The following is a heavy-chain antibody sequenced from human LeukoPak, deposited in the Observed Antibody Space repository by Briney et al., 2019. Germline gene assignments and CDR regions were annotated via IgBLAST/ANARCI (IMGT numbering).Heavy chain of an antibody. CDR3: ARNYGGKRALFDY. D-gene: IGHD4-23*01. CDR2: ISSSSSYI. V-gene: IGHV3-21*01. CDR1: GFTVSTNY. J-gene: IGHJ4*02. Sequence: GGSLRLSCAASGFTVSTNYMSWVRQAPGKGLEWVSSISSSSSYIYYADSVKGRFTISRDNAKNSLYLQMNSLRAEDTAVYYCARNYGGKRALFDYWGQGTLVTVSS.